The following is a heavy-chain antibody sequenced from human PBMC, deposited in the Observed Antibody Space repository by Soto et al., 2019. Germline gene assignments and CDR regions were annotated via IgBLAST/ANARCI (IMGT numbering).Heavy chain of an antibody. D-gene: IGHD6-13*01. V-gene: IGHV1-69*01. CDR3: AKRGGLAAAGNYYFDY. Sequence: QVQLVQSGAEVKKPGSSVKVSCKASGGTFSSYAISWVRQAPGQGLEWMGGIIPIFGTANYAQKFQGRVTITADESTSTAYMELSSMRSEDTAVYYCAKRGGLAAAGNYYFDYWGQGTLVTVSS. CDR1: GGTFSSYA. CDR2: IIPIFGTA. J-gene: IGHJ4*02.